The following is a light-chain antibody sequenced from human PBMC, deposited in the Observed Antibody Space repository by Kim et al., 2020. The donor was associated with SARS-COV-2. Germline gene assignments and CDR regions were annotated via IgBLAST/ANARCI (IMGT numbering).Light chain of an antibody. CDR2: DAS. CDR3: QQYNNWPPGT. CDR1: QSVSSN. Sequence: SPGERATLSCRASQSVSSNLAWYQQTPGQAPRLLISDASTRATGIPARFSGSGSGTEFTLTISSLQSEDFAVYFCQQYNNWPPGTFGQGTKVDIK. V-gene: IGKV3-15*01. J-gene: IGKJ1*01.